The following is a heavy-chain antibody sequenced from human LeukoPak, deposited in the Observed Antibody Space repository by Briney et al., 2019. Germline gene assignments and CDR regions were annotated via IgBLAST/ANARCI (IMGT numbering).Heavy chain of an antibody. Sequence: GGSLRLSCAASGFIFRRYGMHWVRQAPGKGLEWVAVIWHDGSNTYYADSVKGRFTISRDNSKNTLYVQMNSLRAEDTALYYCARLTPDHGDFWAFDIWGQGTMVTVSS. CDR3: ARLTPDHGDFWAFDI. CDR2: IWHDGSNT. D-gene: IGHD4-17*01. CDR1: GFIFRRYG. J-gene: IGHJ3*02. V-gene: IGHV3-33*01.